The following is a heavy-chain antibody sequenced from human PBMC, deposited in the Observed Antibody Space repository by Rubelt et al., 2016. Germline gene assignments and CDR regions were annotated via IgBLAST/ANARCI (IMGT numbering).Heavy chain of an antibody. D-gene: IGHD3-16*01. Sequence: VQLQQWGAGLLKPSETLSLTCAVYGGSFSGYYWSWIRQPPGKGLEWIGEINHSGSTNYNPSLKGRVTISVDTCKNQLSRRLGSVTAADTAVYYCARGPRKFGWFDPWGQGTLVTVSS. CDR1: GGSFSGYY. V-gene: IGHV4-34*01. CDR3: ARGPRKFGWFDP. CDR2: INHSGST. J-gene: IGHJ5*02.